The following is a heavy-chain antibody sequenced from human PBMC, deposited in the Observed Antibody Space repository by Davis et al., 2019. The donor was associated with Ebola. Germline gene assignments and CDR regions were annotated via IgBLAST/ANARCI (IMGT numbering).Heavy chain of an antibody. J-gene: IGHJ4*02. D-gene: IGHD2-21*02. CDR3: ARDIVVTADGGY. Sequence: ASVKVSCKASGYTFTSYYMHWVRQAPGQGLEWMGIINPSGGSTNYAQKFQGRVTITADKSTSTAYMELSSLRSEDTAVYYCARDIVVTADGGYWGQGTLVTVSS. V-gene: IGHV1-46*01. CDR2: INPSGGST. CDR1: GYTFTSYY.